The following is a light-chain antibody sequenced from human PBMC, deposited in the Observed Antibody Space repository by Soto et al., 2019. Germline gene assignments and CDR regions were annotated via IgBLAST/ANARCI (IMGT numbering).Light chain of an antibody. Sequence: QSALTQPASVSGSPGQSITISCTGTSGDIGSYNRVSWYQQHPGKAPKLIIYEVTDRPSGVSNRFSGPKSGNTASLTISGLQAEDEAEYYCSSYAGSSNVFGTGTKLTVL. CDR3: SSYAGSSNV. V-gene: IGLV2-14*01. CDR2: EVT. J-gene: IGLJ1*01. CDR1: SGDIGSYNR.